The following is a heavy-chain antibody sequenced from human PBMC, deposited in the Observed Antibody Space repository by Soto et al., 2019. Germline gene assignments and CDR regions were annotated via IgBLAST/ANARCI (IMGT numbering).Heavy chain of an antibody. CDR3: AREGNLGRWIQPLDS. D-gene: IGHD2-2*03. CDR2: IYYSGST. J-gene: IGHJ4*02. V-gene: IGHV4-34*01. CDR1: GGSFSGYY. Sequence: SETLSLTCAVYGGSFSGYYWTWIRQPPGKGLEWIGYIYYSGSTYYNPSLKSRVTISVDTSKNQFSLKLSSVTAADTAVYYCAREGNLGRWIQPLDSWGQGTLVTVSS.